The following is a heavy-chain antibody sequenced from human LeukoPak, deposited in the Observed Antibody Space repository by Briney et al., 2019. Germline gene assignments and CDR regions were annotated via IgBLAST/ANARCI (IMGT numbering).Heavy chain of an antibody. CDR2: MYYSGNT. V-gene: IGHV4-39*01. J-gene: IGHJ5*02. D-gene: IGHD1-26*01. CDR1: GGSISSSSYY. CDR3: GRCSSGSYNWFDP. Sequence: PSETLSLTCTVSGGSISSSSYYWAWIRQPPGNGLEWIGSMYYSGNTYYNPSLKSRVNISAATSKNQFSMKLSSVTAADTAVYYCGRCSSGSYNWFDPWGQGTLVTVSS.